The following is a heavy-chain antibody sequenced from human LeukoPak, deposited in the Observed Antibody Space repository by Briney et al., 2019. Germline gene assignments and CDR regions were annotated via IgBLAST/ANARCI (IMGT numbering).Heavy chain of an antibody. D-gene: IGHD3-22*01. CDR1: GFTFSSYA. J-gene: IGHJ4*02. V-gene: IGHV3-23*01. CDR2: ISGSGGST. Sequence: QPGGSLRLSCAASGFTFSSYAMSWVRQAPGKGLEWVSAISGSGGSTYYADSVKGRFTISRDNSKNTLYLQMNSLRAEDTAVYYCAKRRSGLEWLLLLEYYFDYWGQGTLVTVSS. CDR3: AKRRSGLEWLLLLEYYFDY.